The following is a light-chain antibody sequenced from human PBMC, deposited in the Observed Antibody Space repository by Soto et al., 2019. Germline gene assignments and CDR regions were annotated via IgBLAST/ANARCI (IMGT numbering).Light chain of an antibody. CDR3: RSFTNNLTRYAFR. CDR1: SGDVGGYNY. V-gene: IGLV2-14*01. J-gene: IGLJ2*01. CDR2: EVS. Sequence: QSVLTQPACGSGSPGQSITISWTGTSGDVGGYNYVSWFQHHPGKAPKLIIYEVSYRPSGVSNRFSGSKSGDTASLTISGLQAEDEADYYCRSFTNNLTRYAFRFG.